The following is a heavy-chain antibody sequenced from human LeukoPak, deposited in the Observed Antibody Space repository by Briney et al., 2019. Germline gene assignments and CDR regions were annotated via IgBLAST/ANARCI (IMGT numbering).Heavy chain of an antibody. CDR3: ARYGDYGNYFDY. D-gene: IGHD4-17*01. Sequence: SVKVSCKASGGTFSSYAISWVRQAPGQGLEWMGGIIPIFGTANYAQKFQGRVTITADESTSTAYMELSSLRSEDTAVYYCARYGDYGNYFDYWGQGTLVTVSS. J-gene: IGHJ4*02. V-gene: IGHV1-69*01. CDR1: GGTFSSYA. CDR2: IIPIFGTA.